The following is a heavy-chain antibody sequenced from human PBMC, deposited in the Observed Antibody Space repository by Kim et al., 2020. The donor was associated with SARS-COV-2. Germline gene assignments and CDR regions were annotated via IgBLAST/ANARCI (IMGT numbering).Heavy chain of an antibody. J-gene: IGHJ4*02. Sequence: SETLSLTCTVSGGSISSSSYYWGWIRQPPGKGLEWIGSIYYSGSTYYNPSLKSRVTISVDTSKNQFSLKLSSVTAADTAVYYCARRYSSSWYRGYYFDYWGQGTLVTVSS. CDR1: GGSISSSSYY. D-gene: IGHD6-13*01. CDR3: ARRYSSSWYRGYYFDY. CDR2: IYYSGST. V-gene: IGHV4-39*01.